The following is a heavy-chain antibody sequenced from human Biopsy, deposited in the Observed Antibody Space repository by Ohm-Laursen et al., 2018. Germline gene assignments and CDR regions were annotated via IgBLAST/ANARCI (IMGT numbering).Heavy chain of an antibody. CDR2: IFDDGAT. D-gene: IGHD3-3*01. J-gene: IGHJ3*02. CDR3: ARVRGSGFFAFDI. Sequence: GTLSLTCSVSGGSVRGYYWSWIRQTSGTGLAWIGHIFDDGATIYSPSPSLQGRVTLSIDTSENTFSLTLTSLTRADTGVYYCARVRGSGFFAFDIWGRGTTVSVSS. CDR1: GGSVRGYY. V-gene: IGHV4-59*02.